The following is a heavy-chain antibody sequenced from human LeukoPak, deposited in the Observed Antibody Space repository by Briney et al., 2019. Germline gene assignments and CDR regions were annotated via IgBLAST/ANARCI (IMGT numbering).Heavy chain of an antibody. J-gene: IGHJ4*02. CDR3: ARRYCSTTTCDAFDN. V-gene: IGHV3-21*06. CDR2: ISISDAYT. D-gene: IGHD2-2*01. Sequence: GGSLRLSCAASGFTFSTYTMGWVRQAPGKGLGWVSSISISDAYTYYADSVKGRFTIPRDNAKNSLYLQMNSLRAEDTAVYYCARRYCSTTTCDAFDNWGQGTLVTVSS. CDR1: GFTFSTYT.